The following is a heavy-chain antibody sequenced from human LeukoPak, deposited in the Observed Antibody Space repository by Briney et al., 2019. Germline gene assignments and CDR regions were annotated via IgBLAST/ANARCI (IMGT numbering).Heavy chain of an antibody. CDR3: ARRRYDWGGDFAN. Sequence: TGGSLRLSCAASGFTVSSYAMGWVRQAPGKGLKWVSAIGGGGTPYYADSVKGRFSISRDISKNTLLLQMNSLRAEDTAVYYCARRRYDWGGDFANWGQGTLVTVSS. CDR1: GFTVSSYA. J-gene: IGHJ4*02. D-gene: IGHD3-16*01. CDR2: IGGGGTP. V-gene: IGHV3-23*01.